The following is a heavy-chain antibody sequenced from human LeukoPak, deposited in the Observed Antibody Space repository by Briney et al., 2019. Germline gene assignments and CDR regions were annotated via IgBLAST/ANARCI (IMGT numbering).Heavy chain of an antibody. Sequence: PGGSLRLSCAASGFTFDDYAMHWVRRARGRGLEWVSGISWNSGSIGYADSVKGRFTISRDNAKNSLYLQMNSLRAEDTAVYYCARDSGSYYRLAPNWFDPWGQGTLLTVSA. V-gene: IGHV3-9*01. D-gene: IGHD1-26*01. CDR3: ARDSGSYYRLAPNWFDP. CDR1: GFTFDDYA. J-gene: IGHJ5*02. CDR2: ISWNSGSI.